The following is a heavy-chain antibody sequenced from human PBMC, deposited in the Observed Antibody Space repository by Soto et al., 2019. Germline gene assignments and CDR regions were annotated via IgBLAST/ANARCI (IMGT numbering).Heavy chain of an antibody. CDR3: ARDPLGVAATEGVGGFDI. J-gene: IGHJ3*02. Sequence: GGSLRLSCAASGFSCSFYSMNWVRQSPGKGLEWVSSISSSRSYIYYADSVKGRFTISRDNAKNSLYLQMNSLRAEDTAVYYCARDPLGVAATEGVGGFDIWGQGTMVTVSS. CDR1: GFSCSFYS. V-gene: IGHV3-21*01. D-gene: IGHD2-15*01. CDR2: ISSSRSYI.